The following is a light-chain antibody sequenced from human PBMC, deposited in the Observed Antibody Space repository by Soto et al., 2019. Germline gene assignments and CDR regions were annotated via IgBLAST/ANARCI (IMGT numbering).Light chain of an antibody. J-gene: IGKJ1*01. V-gene: IGKV3-20*01. Sequence: PGTLSLSPGERATLSCRASQSVSNNYLAWYQQKPGQAPRLLIYGASSRATGIPDRFSGSGSGTEFTLTISRLEPEDFAMYYCQQYGSSPQTFGQGTKVDI. CDR1: QSVSNNY. CDR2: GAS. CDR3: QQYGSSPQT.